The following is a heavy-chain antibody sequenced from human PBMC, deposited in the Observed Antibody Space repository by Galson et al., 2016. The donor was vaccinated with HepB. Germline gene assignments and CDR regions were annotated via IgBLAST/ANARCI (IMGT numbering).Heavy chain of an antibody. CDR3: ARSRGGGARVPFDY. V-gene: IGHV4-59*01. Sequence: SETLSLTCSVSGGSISSYYWSWIRQPPGKGLKWIGYIYYSGSTNYNPSLKSRVTISVDTSENQFSLKLSSVTAADTAVYYCARSRGGGARVPFDYWGQGTLVTVSS. CDR2: IYYSGST. D-gene: IGHD2-21*01. CDR1: GGSISSYY. J-gene: IGHJ4*02.